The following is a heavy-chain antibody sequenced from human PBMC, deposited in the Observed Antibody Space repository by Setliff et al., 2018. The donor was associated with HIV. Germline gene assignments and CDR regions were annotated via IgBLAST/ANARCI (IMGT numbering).Heavy chain of an antibody. D-gene: IGHD3-10*01. Sequence: ASVKVSCKASGYTFTGHYIHWVRQAPGQGLEWTGRINPNSGGTNYAQKFQGRFTMTRDTSISTAYMELSRLRSDDTALYYCVRDIKYASGSSYLGPSPGFDYWGQGTLVTVSS. J-gene: IGHJ4*02. CDR2: INPNSGGT. CDR3: VRDIKYASGSSYLGPSPGFDY. V-gene: IGHV1-2*06. CDR1: GYTFTGHY.